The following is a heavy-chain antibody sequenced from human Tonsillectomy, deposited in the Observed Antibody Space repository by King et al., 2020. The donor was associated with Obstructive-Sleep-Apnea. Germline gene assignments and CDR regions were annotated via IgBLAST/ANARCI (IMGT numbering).Heavy chain of an antibody. CDR1: GFTFNNAW. J-gene: IGHJ4*02. D-gene: IGHD5-18*01. Sequence: VQLVESGGGLVKPGGSLRLSCAASGFTFNNAWMSWVRQSPGKGLECVCRIKSRSDGGTTDYAAPVKGRFTISRDDSKNTLYLQMNSLKTEDTAIYYCTRGYSYWGQGTLVTVSS. V-gene: IGHV3-15*01. CDR3: TRGYSY. CDR2: IKSRSDGGTT.